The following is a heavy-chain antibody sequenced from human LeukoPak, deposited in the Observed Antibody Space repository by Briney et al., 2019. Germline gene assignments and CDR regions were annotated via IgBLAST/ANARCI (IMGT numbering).Heavy chain of an antibody. Sequence: PGGSLRLSCAASGFTFTTDAMSWVRQAPGKGLEWVSGISNSGGSTYYADSVKGRFTISRDNSKNTLYLQMNSLRAEDTAVYYCAEYYYYDSSGYQQSYFDYWGQGTLVTVSS. CDR3: AEYYYYDSSGYQQSYFDY. J-gene: IGHJ4*02. V-gene: IGHV3-23*01. D-gene: IGHD3-22*01. CDR2: ISNSGGST. CDR1: GFTFTTDA.